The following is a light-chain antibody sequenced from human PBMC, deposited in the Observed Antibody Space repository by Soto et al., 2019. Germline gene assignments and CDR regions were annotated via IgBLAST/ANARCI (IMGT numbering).Light chain of an antibody. Sequence: QSVLTQPPSVSGAPGQRVTSSCTGNAANIGAGYEVHWYQQPPGKAPKLLISGHNIRPSGVPDRFLGSMSGTSASLAVNGRQAEDEADYHCQSYDISLSGSGVFGGGTKVTV. V-gene: IGLV1-40*01. CDR1: AANIGAGYE. CDR3: QSYDISLSGSGV. CDR2: GHN. J-gene: IGLJ3*02.